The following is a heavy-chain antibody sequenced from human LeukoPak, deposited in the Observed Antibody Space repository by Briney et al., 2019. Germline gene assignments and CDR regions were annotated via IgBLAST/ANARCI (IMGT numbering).Heavy chain of an antibody. CDR3: ARGRGYDRTGYVYYFDF. CDR2: MNPNSGNT. CDR1: GYTFTSYD. D-gene: IGHD3-22*01. J-gene: IGHJ4*02. V-gene: IGHV1-8*01. Sequence: ASVKVSCKASGYTFTSYDINWVRQTTGQGLEWMGWMNPNSGNTGYAQEFQGRVAMTRNTSISTAYMELSSLRYEDTAVYYCARGRGYDRTGYVYYFDFWGQGTLVTVSS.